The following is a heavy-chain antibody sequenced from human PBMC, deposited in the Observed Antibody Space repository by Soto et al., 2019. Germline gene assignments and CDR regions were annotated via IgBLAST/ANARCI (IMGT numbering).Heavy chain of an antibody. CDR2: IIPILGIA. D-gene: IGHD2-8*01. CDR1: GGTFSSYT. J-gene: IGHJ6*03. V-gene: IGHV1-69*02. Sequence: SVKVSCKASGGTFSSYTISWVRQAPGQGLEWMGRIIPILGIANYAQKFQGRVTITADKSTSTAYMELSSLRSEDTAVYYCARVAQYCTNGVCYSHYYYYMEVWGKGTTVTVSS. CDR3: ARVAQYCTNGVCYSHYYYYMEV.